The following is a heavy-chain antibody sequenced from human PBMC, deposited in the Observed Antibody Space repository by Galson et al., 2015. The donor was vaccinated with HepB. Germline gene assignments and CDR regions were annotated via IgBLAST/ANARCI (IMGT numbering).Heavy chain of an antibody. V-gene: IGHV3-9*01. CDR2: ISWNGGTI. D-gene: IGHD1-26*01. Sequence: WVRQAPGKGLEWVSGISWNGGTIGYADSVKGRFTISRDNAKNSLYLQMNSLRPEDTAFYYCARDDRPYSGTFYSYFGYWGQGALVTVSS. CDR3: ARDDRPYSGTFYSYFGY. J-gene: IGHJ4*02.